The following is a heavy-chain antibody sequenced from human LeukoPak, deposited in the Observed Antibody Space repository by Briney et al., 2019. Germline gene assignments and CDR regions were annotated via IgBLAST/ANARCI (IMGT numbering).Heavy chain of an antibody. J-gene: IGHJ4*01. V-gene: IGHV3-11*05. CDR2: ISSTSLYT. CDR1: GLNFSDYY. CDR3: ARENGYSTSWYSDC. D-gene: IGHD2-2*01. Sequence: GSSGLSCAASGLNFSDYYMSWIGQAPRKGLEWVSDISSTSLYTNFPDSVRGPITISRDNAKNSLYLQMNSLRAEDTAVYYCARENGYSTSWYSDCWGQGRLVSVSS.